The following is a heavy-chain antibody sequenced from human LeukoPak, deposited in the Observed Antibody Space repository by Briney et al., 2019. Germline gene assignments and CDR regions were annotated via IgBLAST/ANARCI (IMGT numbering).Heavy chain of an antibody. CDR2: ISSSSSYI. J-gene: IGHJ6*03. CDR1: GFTFSSYS. Sequence: PGGSLRLSCAASGFTFSSYSMNWVRQAPGKGLEWVSSISSSSSYIYYADSVKGRFTISRDNAKNSLYLQMNSLRAEDTAVHYCARDHYYGSGSYYNGVYYYYYYMDVWGKGTTVTVSS. D-gene: IGHD3-10*01. V-gene: IGHV3-21*01. CDR3: ARDHYYGSGSYYNGVYYYYYYMDV.